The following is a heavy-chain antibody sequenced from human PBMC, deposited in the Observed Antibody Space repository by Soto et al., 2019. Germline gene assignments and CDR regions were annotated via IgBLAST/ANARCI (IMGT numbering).Heavy chain of an antibody. CDR3: PVISSNWYPSNFDH. D-gene: IGHD6-13*01. Sequence: GGSLRLSCVVSGITFSSEGMTWVRQARGRGLEWVSGISGSGVSTYYADSVKGRFIISRDNSKNTLFLQMNSLRADDTDVYYCPVISSNWYPSNFDHWCQDTLVTVSS. V-gene: IGHV3-23*01. CDR1: GITFSSEG. J-gene: IGHJ1*01. CDR2: ISGSGVST.